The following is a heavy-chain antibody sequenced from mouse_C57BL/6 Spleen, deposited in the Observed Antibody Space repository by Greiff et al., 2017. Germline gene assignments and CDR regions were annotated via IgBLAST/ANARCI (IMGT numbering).Heavy chain of an antibody. D-gene: IGHD1-1*01. CDR2: INPNNGGT. Sequence: VQLQQSGPELVKPGASVKIPCKASGYTFTDYNMDWVKQSHGKSLEWIGDINPNNGGTIYNQKFKGKATLTVDKSSSTAYMELRSLTSEDTAVYYCARHYCSSYAMDYWGPGTSVTVSS. CDR1: GYTFTDYN. CDR3: ARHYCSSYAMDY. V-gene: IGHV1-18*01. J-gene: IGHJ4*01.